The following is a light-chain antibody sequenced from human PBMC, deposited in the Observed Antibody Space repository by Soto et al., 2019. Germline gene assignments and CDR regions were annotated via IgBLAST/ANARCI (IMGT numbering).Light chain of an antibody. CDR2: TND. J-gene: IGLJ3*02. CDR1: SSNIGSDY. V-gene: IGLV1-47*02. CDR3: AAWDARLSAWV. Sequence: QSVLTQPPSASGTPGQRVTISCSGSSSNIGSDYVYWYQQLPGTAPKLLIYTNDQRPSGVPDRFSGSKSGTSASLAISGLRSEDEADYWCAAWDARLSAWVFGGWTKLTVL.